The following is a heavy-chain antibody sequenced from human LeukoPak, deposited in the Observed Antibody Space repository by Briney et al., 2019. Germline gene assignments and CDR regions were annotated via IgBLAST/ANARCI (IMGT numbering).Heavy chain of an antibody. CDR3: TRDYVINYFDY. J-gene: IGHJ4*02. V-gene: IGHV3-49*03. CDR1: GFTFSDYA. CDR2: IRSKAYGGTT. Sequence: TGGSLRLSCTASGFTFSDYAMSWFRQAPGKGLEWVGLIRSKAYGGTTEYAASVKGRFTISRDDSKSIAYLQMNSLKTEDTAMYYCTRDYVINYFDYWGQGTLVTVSS. D-gene: IGHD2-21*01.